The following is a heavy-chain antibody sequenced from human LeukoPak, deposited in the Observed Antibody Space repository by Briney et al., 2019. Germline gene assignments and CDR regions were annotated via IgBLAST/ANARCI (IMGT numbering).Heavy chain of an antibody. CDR2: ISSSGSTK. CDR3: ARDLGYSYGYRTGGDY. D-gene: IGHD5-18*01. V-gene: IGHV3-48*03. Sequence: GGSRRLSCAASEFTFSSYEMNWVRQAPGKGLEWVSYISSSGSTKYYADSVKGRFTISRDNAKNSLYLQMNSLRAEDTAGYYCARDLGYSYGYRTGGDYWGQGTLVTVSS. CDR1: EFTFSSYE. J-gene: IGHJ4*02.